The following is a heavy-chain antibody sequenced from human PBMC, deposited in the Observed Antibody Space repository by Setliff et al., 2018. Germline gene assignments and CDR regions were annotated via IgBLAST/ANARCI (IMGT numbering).Heavy chain of an antibody. CDR1: GFTFSRYG. Sequence: LRLSCAASGFTFSRYGMHWVRQAPGKGLEWVTVIWPDGSDEYYADSVKGRFTISRDNSKNTLYLQMSSLKTEDTAMYYCTTDRAACSGSSCYNGFDVWGQGTMVTVSS. D-gene: IGHD2-2*02. J-gene: IGHJ3*01. V-gene: IGHV3-33*01. CDR2: IWPDGSDE. CDR3: TTDRAACSGSSCYNGFDV.